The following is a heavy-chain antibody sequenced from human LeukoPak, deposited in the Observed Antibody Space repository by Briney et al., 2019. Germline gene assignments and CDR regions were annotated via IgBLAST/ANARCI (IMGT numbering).Heavy chain of an antibody. V-gene: IGHV3-30*18. Sequence: PGGSLRLSCAASGFTFSSYGMHWVRQAPGKGLEWVAVISYDGSNKYYADSVKGRFTISRDNSKNTLYLQMNSLRAEDTAVYYCAKAGPSCLFDYWGQGTLVTVSS. CDR1: GFTFSSYG. CDR3: AKAGPSCLFDY. J-gene: IGHJ4*02. CDR2: ISYDGSNK. D-gene: IGHD2-2*01.